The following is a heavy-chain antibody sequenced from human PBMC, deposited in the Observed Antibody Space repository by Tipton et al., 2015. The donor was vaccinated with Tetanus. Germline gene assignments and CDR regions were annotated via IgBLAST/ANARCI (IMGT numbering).Heavy chain of an antibody. D-gene: IGHD5-18*01. J-gene: IGHJ4*02. CDR3: ARVRPKDTAMVRMLYYFDY. Sequence: TLSLTCTVSGGSISSYYWSWIRQPPGKGLEWIGYIYYSGSTNYNPSLKSRVTISVDTSKNQFSLKLSSVTAADTAVYYCARVRPKDTAMVRMLYYFDYWGQGTLVTVSP. CDR2: IYYSGST. CDR1: GGSISSYY. V-gene: IGHV4-59*01.